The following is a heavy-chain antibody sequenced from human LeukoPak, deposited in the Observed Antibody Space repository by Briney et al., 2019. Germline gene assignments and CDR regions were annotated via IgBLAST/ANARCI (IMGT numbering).Heavy chain of an antibody. CDR3: ARMVLIAAAGLWFDP. J-gene: IGHJ5*02. V-gene: IGHV4-39*07. D-gene: IGHD6-13*01. CDR2: FSSTGRT. CDR1: GGSITSNSYF. Sequence: SETLSLTCTVSGGSITSNSYFWGWIRQPPGKGLEWIGSFSSTGRTYYNPSLKSRVTISDDTSRNLFSLKLSSVTAADTAVYYCARMVLIAAAGLWFDPWGQGTLVTVSS.